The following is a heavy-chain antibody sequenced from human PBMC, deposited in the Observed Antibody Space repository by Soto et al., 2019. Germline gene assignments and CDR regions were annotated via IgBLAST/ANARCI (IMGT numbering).Heavy chain of an antibody. V-gene: IGHV1-69*01. J-gene: IGHJ4*02. CDR1: GGTFSSYA. CDR3: ERDREDSSGYFGCLDY. Sequence: QVQLVQSGAEVKKPGSSVKVSCKASGGTFSSYAISWERQAPGQGREWMGGIIPIFGTANYAQKFQGRVTITADESPSTAYMELSRLRSEDTAVYYCERDREDSSGYFGCLDYWGQGTLVTVSS. CDR2: IIPIFGTA. D-gene: IGHD3-22*01.